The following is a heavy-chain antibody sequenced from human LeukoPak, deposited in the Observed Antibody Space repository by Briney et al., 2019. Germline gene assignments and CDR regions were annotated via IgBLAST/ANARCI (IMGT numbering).Heavy chain of an antibody. CDR2: ISSSSSYI. Sequence: GXSLRLSCAASGFTFSSYSMNWVRQAPRKGLEWVSSISSSSSYIYYADSVKGRFTISRDNAKNSLYLQMNSLRAEDTAVYYCAREYSVPKQNRFGELIVWGQGTLVTVSS. CDR3: AREYSVPKQNRFGELIV. CDR1: GFTFSSYS. V-gene: IGHV3-21*01. D-gene: IGHD3-10*01. J-gene: IGHJ4*02.